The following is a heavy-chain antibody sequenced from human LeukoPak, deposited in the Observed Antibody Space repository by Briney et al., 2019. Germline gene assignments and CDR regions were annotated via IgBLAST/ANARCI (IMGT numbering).Heavy chain of an antibody. D-gene: IGHD4-23*01. J-gene: IGHJ5*02. CDR3: ARSTPENFFDP. CDR1: GYTFTSYY. Sequence: GASVKVSCKASGYTFTSYYMHWVRQAPGQGLEWMGWINPKSGGTNYAQNFQDRVTMTRDTSISTVYMELSGLKSDDMAMFYCARSTPENFFDPWGQGTLVTVSS. V-gene: IGHV1-2*02. CDR2: INPKSGGT.